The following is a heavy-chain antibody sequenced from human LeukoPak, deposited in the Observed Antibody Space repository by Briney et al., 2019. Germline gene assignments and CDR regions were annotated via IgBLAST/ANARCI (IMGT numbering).Heavy chain of an antibody. CDR3: VKGPYYESPALDS. J-gene: IGHJ4*02. CDR2: ISGSGGST. Sequence: GGSLRLSCAASGFTFSSYAMICVRQAPGTGLEWFSAISGSGGSTYYADSVKGRFTISRDNSQNTLFVQMNSLRVDDSATYYCVKGPYYESPALDSWGQGTLVTVSS. V-gene: IGHV3-23*01. D-gene: IGHD3-3*01. CDR1: GFTFSSYA.